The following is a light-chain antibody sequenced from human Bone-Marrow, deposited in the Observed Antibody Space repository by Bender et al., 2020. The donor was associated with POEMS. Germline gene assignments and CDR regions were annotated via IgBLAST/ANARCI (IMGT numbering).Light chain of an antibody. Sequence: SYVLTQPPSVSLAPRNTARITCGGDNIGSKSVHWYQQKPGQAPVLVVSDNSDRPSGIPERFSGSNSGNTATLTISRAEAGDEGDYFCQVWDTTSDHWVFGGGTKLTVL. V-gene: IGLV3-21*03. CDR2: DNS. J-gene: IGLJ3*02. CDR1: NIGSKS. CDR3: QVWDTTSDHWV.